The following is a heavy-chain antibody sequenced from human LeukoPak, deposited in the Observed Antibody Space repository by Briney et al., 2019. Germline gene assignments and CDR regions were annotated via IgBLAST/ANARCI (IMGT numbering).Heavy chain of an antibody. CDR2: ISGSGGTT. J-gene: IGHJ4*02. Sequence: GGSLRLSCAASGFTFSSYTMSWVRQAPGKGLEWVAAISGSGGTTYYTDSVKGRFTISRDHSKNTLYLQMNSLRAEDTAVYYCTRDPRRLDYWGQGTLVTVSS. CDR3: TRDPRRLDY. CDR1: GFTFSSYT. V-gene: IGHV3-23*01.